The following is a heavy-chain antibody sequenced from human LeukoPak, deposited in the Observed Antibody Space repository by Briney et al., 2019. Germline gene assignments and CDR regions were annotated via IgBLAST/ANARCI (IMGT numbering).Heavy chain of an antibody. D-gene: IGHD3-3*01. V-gene: IGHV3-23*01. J-gene: IGHJ6*02. CDR2: TSDRGDYT. Sequence: GGSLRLSCAASGFTFTSYSMSWVRQAPGKGLEWVSGTSDRGDYTYYADSVKGRFTISRDNSKNTLYLQMNSLRAEDTAVYYCAKHLALTIFGSHDYGMDVWGQGTTVTVSS. CDR3: AKHLALTIFGSHDYGMDV. CDR1: GFTFTSYS.